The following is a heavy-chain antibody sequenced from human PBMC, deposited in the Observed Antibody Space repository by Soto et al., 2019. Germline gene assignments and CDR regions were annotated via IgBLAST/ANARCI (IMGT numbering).Heavy chain of an antibody. CDR1: GFTFSSYS. D-gene: IGHD6-13*01. Sequence: EVQLVESGAGLVQPGGSLRLSCAASGFTFSSYSMNWVRQAPGKGLEWVSYISSSSSTIYYADSVKGRFTISRDNAKNSLYLQMNRLRAEDTAVYYCARHPERIAEIGWFDPWGQGTLVTVSS. CDR3: ARHPERIAEIGWFDP. J-gene: IGHJ5*02. V-gene: IGHV3-48*01. CDR2: ISSSSSTI.